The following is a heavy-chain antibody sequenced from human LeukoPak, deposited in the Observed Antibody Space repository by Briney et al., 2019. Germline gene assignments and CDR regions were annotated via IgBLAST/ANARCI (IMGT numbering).Heavy chain of an antibody. CDR2: IIPIFGTA. D-gene: IGHD3-3*01. J-gene: IGHJ5*02. CDR3: AAAYYDFWSDEGDWFDP. CDR1: GGTFSSYA. Sequence: ASVKVSCKASGGTFSSYAISWVRQAPGQGLEWMGRIIPIFGTANYAQKFQGRVTITADKSTSTAYMELGSLRAEDTAVYYCAAAYYDFWSDEGDWFDPWGQGTRVSVSS. V-gene: IGHV1-69*06.